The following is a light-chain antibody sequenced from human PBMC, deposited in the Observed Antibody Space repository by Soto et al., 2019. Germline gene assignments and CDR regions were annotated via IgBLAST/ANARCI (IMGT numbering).Light chain of an antibody. CDR3: QQYNSYPWT. Sequence: EIVLTQSPGTLSLSPGERATLSCRASQSVSNNYLAWYQQKPGQAPRLLIYGASNRATGIPDRFSGSGSGTDFTLTISSLQPDDLATFYCQQYNSYPWTFGQGTKVDIK. CDR1: QSVSNNY. V-gene: IGKV3-20*01. J-gene: IGKJ1*01. CDR2: GAS.